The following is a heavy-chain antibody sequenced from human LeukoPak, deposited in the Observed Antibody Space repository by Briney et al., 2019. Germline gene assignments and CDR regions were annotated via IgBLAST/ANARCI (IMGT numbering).Heavy chain of an antibody. D-gene: IGHD3-22*01. V-gene: IGHV3-7*01. CDR1: GFTFSSHW. CDR3: AREGLLLEDY. J-gene: IGHJ4*02. CDR2: IKQDGSEK. Sequence: PGGSLRLSCAASGFTFSSHWMSWVRQAPGKGLEWVANIKQDGSEKYYVDSVKGRFTISRDNAKNSLYLQMNSLGAEGTAVYYCAREGLLLEDYWGQGTLVTVSS.